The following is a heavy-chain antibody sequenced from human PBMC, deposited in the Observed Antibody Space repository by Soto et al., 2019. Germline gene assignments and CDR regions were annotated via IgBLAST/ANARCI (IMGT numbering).Heavy chain of an antibody. J-gene: IGHJ4*02. V-gene: IGHV4-34*01. CDR2: INHNTNT. D-gene: IGHD3-10*01. CDR3: ARDQNGSGNYYTRYFDY. Sequence: SETLSLTCAVYGGSFSGSYWNWIRQPPGKGLEWIGEINHNTNTIYNPSLTSRVTISVDTSKNHFSLKLTSVTAADTAVYYCARDQNGSGNYYTRYFDYWGQGTLVTVSS. CDR1: GGSFSGSY.